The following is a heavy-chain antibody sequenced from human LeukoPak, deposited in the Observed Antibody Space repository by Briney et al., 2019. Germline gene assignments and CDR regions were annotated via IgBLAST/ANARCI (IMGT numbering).Heavy chain of an antibody. CDR3: AKGIRYCSSTSCHYVHYYYGMDV. CDR2: ISYDGSDK. CDR1: GFTFSSYA. Sequence: GGSLRLSCAASGFTFSSYAMHWVRQAPGKGLEWVAVISYDGSDKYYADSVKGRFTISRDNSKNTLYLQMNSLRAEDTAVYYCAKGIRYCSSTSCHYVHYYYGMDVWGQGTTVTVSS. D-gene: IGHD2-2*01. V-gene: IGHV3-30*04. J-gene: IGHJ6*02.